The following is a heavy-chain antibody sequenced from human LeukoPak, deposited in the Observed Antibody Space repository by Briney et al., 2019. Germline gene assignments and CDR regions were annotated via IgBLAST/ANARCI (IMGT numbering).Heavy chain of an antibody. J-gene: IGHJ4*02. Sequence: SVKVSCKASGGTFSNYAIGWVRQAPGQGLEWMRGIIPIFGAANYAQKFQGKVTITADESTSTAYMELRGLRSEDTAVYYCARGWDYDSGGRPTAYVYWGQGTLVSVSS. CDR3: ARGWDYDSGGRPTAYVY. CDR1: GGTFSNYA. D-gene: IGHD3-22*01. V-gene: IGHV1-69*13. CDR2: IIPIFGAA.